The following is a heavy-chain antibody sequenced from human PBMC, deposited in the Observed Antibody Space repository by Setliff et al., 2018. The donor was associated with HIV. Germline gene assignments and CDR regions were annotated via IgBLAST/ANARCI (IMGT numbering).Heavy chain of an antibody. J-gene: IGHJ6*02. CDR1: GGTFSNYA. V-gene: IGHV1-8*03. CDR3: AREQLGFGPPRGMDV. CDR2: MNPDSGNT. Sequence: GASVKVSCKASGGTFSNYAISWVRQATGQGLEWMGWMNPDSGNTDYAQKFQGRVTIIRDTSASTAYMELSSLRSEDTAVYYCAREQLGFGPPRGMDVWGQGTTVTVSS. D-gene: IGHD6-13*01.